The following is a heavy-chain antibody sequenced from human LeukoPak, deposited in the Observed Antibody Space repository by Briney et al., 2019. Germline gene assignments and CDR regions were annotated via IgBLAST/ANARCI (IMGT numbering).Heavy chain of an antibody. J-gene: IGHJ4*02. Sequence: GGSLRLSCAVSGFTFSSYAMSWVRQAPGKGLEWVSVISGSGGRTYYEDSVKGRFTISRDNSKNTLYLQMNSLRVEDTAVYYCAKGRSAAMIEAAFDYWGQGTLVTVSS. CDR3: AKGRSAAMIEAAFDY. D-gene: IGHD3-22*01. CDR2: ISGSGGRT. V-gene: IGHV3-23*01. CDR1: GFTFSSYA.